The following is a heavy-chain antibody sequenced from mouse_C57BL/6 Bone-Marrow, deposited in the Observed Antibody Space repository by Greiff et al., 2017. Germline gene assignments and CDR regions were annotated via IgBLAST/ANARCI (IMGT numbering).Heavy chain of an antibody. V-gene: IGHV1-64*01. J-gene: IGHJ3*01. D-gene: IGHD1-1*01. CDR1: GYTFTSYW. CDR2: IHPNSGST. CDR3: ASHYYGSSEAWFAY. Sequence: VQLQQPGAELVKPGASVKLSCKASGYTFTSYWMHWVKQRPGQGLEWIGMIHPNSGSTNYNEKFKSKATLTVDKSSSTAYMQLSSLTSEDSAVYYCASHYYGSSEAWFAYWGQGTLVTVSA.